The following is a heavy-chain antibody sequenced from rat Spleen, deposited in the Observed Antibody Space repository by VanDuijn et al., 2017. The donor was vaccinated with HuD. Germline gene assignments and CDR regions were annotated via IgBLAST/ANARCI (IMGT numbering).Heavy chain of an antibody. CDR2: IASGGSNT. J-gene: IGHJ4*01. V-gene: IGHV5-7*01. D-gene: IGHD1-2*01. Sequence: EVQLVESGGGLVQPGRSLKLSCAASGFTFSSSTMAWVRQAPRKGLEWVATIASGGSNTYYLDSVKGRFTISRDNAKTTLYLQMNSLRSEDTATYYCARHSSTYYVMDAWGQGTSVTVSS. CDR1: GFTFSSST. CDR3: ARHSSTYYVMDA.